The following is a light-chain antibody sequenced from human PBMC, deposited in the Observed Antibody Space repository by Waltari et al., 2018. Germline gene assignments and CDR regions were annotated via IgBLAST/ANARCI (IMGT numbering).Light chain of an antibody. CDR2: SAS. CDR3: QKFNRAPFS. J-gene: IGKJ3*01. V-gene: IGKV1-27*01. CDR1: QDINNY. Sequence: DIQMTQSPSSLSASVGDRVTITCRASQDINNYLAWYQQKPGKVPKLLIYSASTLQSGVPSLFSGRGSGTDFTLTISSLQPEDVATYYCQKFNRAPFSFGPGTKVDIK.